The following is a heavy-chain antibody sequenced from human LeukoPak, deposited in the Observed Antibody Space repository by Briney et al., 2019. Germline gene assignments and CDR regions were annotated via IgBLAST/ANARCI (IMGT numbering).Heavy chain of an antibody. CDR2: ITGSGGST. CDR1: GFTFSTHA. Sequence: GGSLRLSCAPSGFTFSTHAMTCVRQAPGKGLEWGSSITGSGGSTFYAASVKGRFTISRDNSKNTLYLQMNSLRAEDTAVYYCAKLGISDGIDYWGQGTLVTVSS. V-gene: IGHV3-23*01. CDR3: AKLGISDGIDY. D-gene: IGHD3-16*01. J-gene: IGHJ4*02.